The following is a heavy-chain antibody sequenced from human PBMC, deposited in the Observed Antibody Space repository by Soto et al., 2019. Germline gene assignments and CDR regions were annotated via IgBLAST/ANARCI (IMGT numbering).Heavy chain of an antibody. CDR2: IYYNGNT. Sequence: PSETLSLTCTVSGGSISSGGYYWSWIRQHPGKGLEWIGYIYYNGNTYYNPSLKSRVTISLDTSKNQFSLKLNSVTAADTAVYYCASAVRSWFYFEYWGQGALVTVSS. V-gene: IGHV4-31*03. D-gene: IGHD6-13*01. J-gene: IGHJ4*02. CDR3: ASAVRSWFYFEY. CDR1: GGSISSGGYY.